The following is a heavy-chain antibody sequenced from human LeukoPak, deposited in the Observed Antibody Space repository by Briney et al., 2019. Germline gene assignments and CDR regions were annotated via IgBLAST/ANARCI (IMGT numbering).Heavy chain of an antibody. V-gene: IGHV3-48*01. CDR2: ISSSSSTI. Sequence: GGSLRLSCAASGFTFSSYSMNWVRQAPGKGLEWVSYISSSSSTIYYADSVKGRFTISRDNAKNSLYLQMNSLRAEDTAVYYCARTYSSSWYGLDYYYYGMDVWGQGTTVTVSS. J-gene: IGHJ6*02. CDR1: GFTFSSYS. D-gene: IGHD6-13*01. CDR3: ARTYSSSWYGLDYYYYGMDV.